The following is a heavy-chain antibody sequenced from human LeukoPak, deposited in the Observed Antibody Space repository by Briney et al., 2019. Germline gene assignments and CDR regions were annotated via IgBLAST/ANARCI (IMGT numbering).Heavy chain of an antibody. CDR2: TYYRSEWFH. D-gene: IGHD1-1*01. V-gene: IGHV6-1*01. J-gene: IGHJ6*02. CDR1: GDSVSSNSAA. Sequence: SQTLSLTCVISGDSVSSNSAAWNWIRQSPSRGLEWLGRTYYRSEWFHDYAVSVKSRMIINPDTSKNQFSLQLNSVTPEDTAIYYCVGDGTSVAGMDVWGQGTTVTVSS. CDR3: VGDGTSVAGMDV.